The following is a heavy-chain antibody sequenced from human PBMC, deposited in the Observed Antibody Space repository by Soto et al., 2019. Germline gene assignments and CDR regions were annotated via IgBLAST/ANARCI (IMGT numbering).Heavy chain of an antibody. CDR3: ATIEAERYIVATIRTYYYYMDV. V-gene: IGHV3-23*01. CDR1: GFTFSSYA. D-gene: IGHD5-12*01. J-gene: IGHJ6*03. Sequence: GGSLRLSCAASGFTFSSYAMSWVRQAPGKGLEWVSAISGSGGSTYYADSVKGRFTISRDNSKNTLYLQMNSLRAEDTAVYYCATIEAERYIVATIRTYYYYMDVWGKGTTVTVSS. CDR2: ISGSGGST.